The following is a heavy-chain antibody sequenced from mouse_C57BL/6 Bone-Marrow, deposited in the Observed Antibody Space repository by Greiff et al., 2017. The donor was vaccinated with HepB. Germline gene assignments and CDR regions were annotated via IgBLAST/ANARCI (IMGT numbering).Heavy chain of an antibody. J-gene: IGHJ2*01. CDR2: IWSGGST. Sequence: VMLVESGPGLVQPSQSLSITCTVSGFSLTSYGVHWVRQSPGKGLEWLGVIWSGGSTDYNAAFISRLSISKDNSKSQFFFKMNSLQADDTAIYYCARHGYGGYYFDYWGQGTTLTVSS. CDR3: ARHGYGGYYFDY. D-gene: IGHD2-2*01. CDR1: GFSLTSYG. V-gene: IGHV2-2*01.